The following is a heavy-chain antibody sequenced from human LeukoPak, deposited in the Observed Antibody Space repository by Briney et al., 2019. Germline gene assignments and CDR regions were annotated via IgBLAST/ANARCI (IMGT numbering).Heavy chain of an antibody. CDR3: AKDHARSSWYFDY. Sequence: GSLRLSCAASGFTFSNYAMSWVRQAPGKGLEWVSVISGSGGSTYYADSVKGRFTISRDNSKNTLYLQINSLRAEDTAVYYCAKDHARSSWYFDYWGQGTLVTVSS. D-gene: IGHD6-13*01. CDR2: ISGSGGST. J-gene: IGHJ4*02. CDR1: GFTFSNYA. V-gene: IGHV3-23*01.